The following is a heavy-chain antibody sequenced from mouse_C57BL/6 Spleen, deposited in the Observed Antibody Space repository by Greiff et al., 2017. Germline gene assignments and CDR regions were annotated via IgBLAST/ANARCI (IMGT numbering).Heavy chain of an antibody. D-gene: IGHD4-1*01. CDR3: VRHYWDEGYFDY. J-gene: IGHJ2*01. Sequence: EVKLVESGGGLVQPKGSLKLSCAASGFSFNTYAMNWVRQAPGKGLEWVARIRSKSNNYATYYADSVKDRFTISRNDSENILQLQMNNLKTEDTAMYYCVRHYWDEGYFDYWGQGTTLTVSS. CDR1: GFSFNTYA. V-gene: IGHV10-1*01. CDR2: IRSKSNNYAT.